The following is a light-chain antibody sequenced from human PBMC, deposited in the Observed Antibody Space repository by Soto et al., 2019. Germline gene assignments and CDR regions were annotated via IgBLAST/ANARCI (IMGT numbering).Light chain of an antibody. Sequence: QSVMTQPASVSGSPGQSITISCTGTXXDVGSYNLVSWYQQHPGKAPKVMIYEVSKRPSAVSNRFSGANSGNTASLTISGLQPEDEADYYCCSYAGSSTFPYLFGTGTKVTVL. CDR2: EVS. V-gene: IGLV2-23*02. J-gene: IGLJ1*01. CDR3: CSYAGSSTFPYL. CDR1: XXDVGSYNL.